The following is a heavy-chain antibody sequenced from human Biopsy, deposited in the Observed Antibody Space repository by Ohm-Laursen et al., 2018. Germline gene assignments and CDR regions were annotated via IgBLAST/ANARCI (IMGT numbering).Heavy chain of an antibody. V-gene: IGHV4-39*01. CDR3: ARHPTGFWFDP. CDR2: IYNSETT. CDR1: GDSISTSTTYY. J-gene: IGHJ5*02. Sequence: SDTLSLTCIVSGDSISTSTTYYWAWLRQPPGKGLEWIGSIYNSETTFYNPSLKSRVAISVDTSTNQFSLKVSSVTAADTALYYCARHPTGFWFDPWGHGTLVTVSS.